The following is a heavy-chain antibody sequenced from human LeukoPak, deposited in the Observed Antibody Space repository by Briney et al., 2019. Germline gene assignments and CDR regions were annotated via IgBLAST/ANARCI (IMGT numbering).Heavy chain of an antibody. D-gene: IGHD5-24*01. V-gene: IGHV1-2*02. J-gene: IGHJ4*02. CDR2: INPNSGGT. CDR1: GYTFTGYY. Sequence: ASVKVSCKASGYTFTGYYMRWVRQAPGQGLEWMGWINPNSGGTNYAQKFQGRVTMTRDTSISTAYMELSRLRSDDTAVYYCARGRVLEMATISGYWGQGTLVTVSS. CDR3: ARGRVLEMATISGY.